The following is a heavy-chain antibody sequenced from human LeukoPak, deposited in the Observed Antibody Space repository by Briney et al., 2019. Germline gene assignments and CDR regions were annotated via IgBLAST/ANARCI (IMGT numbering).Heavy chain of an antibody. D-gene: IGHD5/OR15-5a*01. CDR1: GYTFTGYY. Sequence: ASVKVSCKASGYTFTGYYIHWVRQAPGQGLEWMGWINPNSGGTNYAQKFQGRVTMTRDTSISTAYMELSRLRSDDTPVYYCARVYVAGFYYYYMDVWGKGTTVTVSS. CDR3: ARVYVAGFYYYYMDV. CDR2: INPNSGGT. J-gene: IGHJ6*03. V-gene: IGHV1-2*02.